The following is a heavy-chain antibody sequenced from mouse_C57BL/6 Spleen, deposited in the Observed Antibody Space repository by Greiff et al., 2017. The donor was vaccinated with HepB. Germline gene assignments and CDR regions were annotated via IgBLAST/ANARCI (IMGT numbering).Heavy chain of an antibody. D-gene: IGHD2-12*01. CDR3: ARKDSSYAMDY. CDR2: IYPRSGNT. J-gene: IGHJ4*01. CDR1: GYTFTSYG. Sequence: VKLQESGAELARPGASVKLSCKASGYTFTSYGISWVKQRTGQGLEWIGEIYPRSGNTYYNEKFKGKATLTADKASSTAYMELRSLTSEDSAVYFCARKDSSYAMDYWGQGTSVTVSS. V-gene: IGHV1-81*01.